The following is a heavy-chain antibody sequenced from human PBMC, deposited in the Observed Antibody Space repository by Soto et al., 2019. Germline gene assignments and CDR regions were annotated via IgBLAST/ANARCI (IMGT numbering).Heavy chain of an antibody. V-gene: IGHV3-30*18. Sequence: GGSLRLSCAASGFTFSSYGMHWVRQAPGKGLEWVAVISYDGSNKYYADSEKGRFTISRDNSKNTLYLQMNSLRAEDTAVYYCAKDPELGLDYWGQGTLVTVSS. CDR2: ISYDGSNK. J-gene: IGHJ4*02. CDR1: GFTFSSYG. D-gene: IGHD6-6*01. CDR3: AKDPELGLDY.